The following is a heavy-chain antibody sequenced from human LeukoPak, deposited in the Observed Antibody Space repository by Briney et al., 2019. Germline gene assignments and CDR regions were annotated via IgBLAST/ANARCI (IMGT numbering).Heavy chain of an antibody. CDR2: MNPNSGNT. D-gene: IGHD2-15*01. CDR3: ARRIVGLDY. Sequence: GASVKVSCKASGDTFASYDINWVRQATGQGLEWMGWMNPNSGNTGYAQKFQGRVTITRNTSISTAYMELSSLRSEDTAVYYCARRIVGLDYWGQGTLVTVSS. J-gene: IGHJ4*02. CDR1: GDTFASYD. V-gene: IGHV1-8*03.